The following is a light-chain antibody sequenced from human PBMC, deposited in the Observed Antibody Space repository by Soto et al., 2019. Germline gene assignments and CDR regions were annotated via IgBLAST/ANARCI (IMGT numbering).Light chain of an antibody. CDR1: QSIGIY. Sequence: EIVLTQSPATLSLSPGDRATLSCRASQSIGIYLAWYQQTPGQSPRLLFYEASNRATGVPAKFSGTGSGTDFTLTISSLESEDFGIYYCQQRSTWPLTFGGGTRVEI. V-gene: IGKV3-11*01. J-gene: IGKJ4*01. CDR2: EAS. CDR3: QQRSTWPLT.